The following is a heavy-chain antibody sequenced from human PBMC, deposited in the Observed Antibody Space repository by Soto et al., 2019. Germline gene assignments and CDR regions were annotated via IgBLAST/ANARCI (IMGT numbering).Heavy chain of an antibody. V-gene: IGHV3-33*01. J-gene: IGHJ4*02. Sequence: AGGSLRLSCATSGFTFINYAMHWVRQAPGKGLEWVATIWSEGSDTDYVDSVKGRFTVSRDNSKNTVYLQMNSLRAEDTAVYYCARDDSSAWTQGYWGQGTLVTVSS. D-gene: IGHD6-19*01. CDR2: IWSEGSDT. CDR3: ARDDSSAWTQGY. CDR1: GFTFINYA.